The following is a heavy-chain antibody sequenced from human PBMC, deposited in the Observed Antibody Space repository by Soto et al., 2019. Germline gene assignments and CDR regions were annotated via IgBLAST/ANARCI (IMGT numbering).Heavy chain of an antibody. CDR3: ARTRHAYPLYNWFDP. CDR1: GGSISSYY. CDR2: IYTSGST. V-gene: IGHV4-4*07. J-gene: IGHJ5*02. D-gene: IGHD2-2*01. Sequence: QVQLQESGPGLVKPSETLSLTCTVSGGSISSYYWSWIRQPAGKGLEWIGRIYTSGSTNYNPSLKRRVTMSVDTSKNQFSLKLSSVTAADTAVYYCARTRHAYPLYNWFDPWGQGTLVTVSS.